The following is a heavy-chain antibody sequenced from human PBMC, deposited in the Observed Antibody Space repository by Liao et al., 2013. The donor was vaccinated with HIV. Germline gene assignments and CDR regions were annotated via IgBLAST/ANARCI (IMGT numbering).Heavy chain of an antibody. CDR1: GGSMSSYY. CDR2: VSHSGST. D-gene: IGHD5/OR15-5a*01. J-gene: IGHJ4*02. Sequence: QVQLQESGPGVVKPSQILSLTCSVSGGSMSSYYWNWIRQPAGKRLEWVGRVSHSGSTNYNPSLKSRVMMSVDTSKNRFSLKLTSVTAADTAVYYCARGVPPDYWGQGTLVTVSS. V-gene: IGHV4-4*07. CDR3: ARGVPPDY.